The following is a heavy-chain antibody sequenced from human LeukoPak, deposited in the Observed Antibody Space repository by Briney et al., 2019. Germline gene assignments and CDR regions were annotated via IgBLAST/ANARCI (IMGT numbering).Heavy chain of an antibody. V-gene: IGHV4-61*02. CDR3: ARGADPDSGSSYRYYYYYYYMDV. CDR1: GGSISSGSYY. CDR2: IYTSGST. D-gene: IGHD1-26*01. J-gene: IGHJ6*03. Sequence: PSQTLSLTCTVSGGSISSGSYYWSWIRQPAGKGLEWIGRIYTSGSTNYNPSLKSRVTISVDTSKNQFSLKLSSVTAADTAVYYCARGADPDSGSSYRYYYYYYYMDVWGKGTTDTVSS.